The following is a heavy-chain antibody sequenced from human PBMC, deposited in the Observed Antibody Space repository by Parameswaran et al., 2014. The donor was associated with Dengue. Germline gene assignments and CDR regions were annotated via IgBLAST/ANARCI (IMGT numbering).Heavy chain of an antibody. D-gene: IGHD3-22*01. J-gene: IGHJ6*03. CDR3: ARGVGHYNDRTNHYSYYYMDV. Sequence: WVRQAPGQGLEWMGWINPYNGDTDYAQKLQGRVTMTTDTSTSTAYMELRSLRSDDTAVYHCARGVGHYNDRTNHYSYYYMDVWGKGTTVTVSS. CDR2: INPYNGDT. V-gene: IGHV1-18*01.